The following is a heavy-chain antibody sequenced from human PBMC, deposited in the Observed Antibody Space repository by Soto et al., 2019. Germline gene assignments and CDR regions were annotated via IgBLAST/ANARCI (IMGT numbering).Heavy chain of an antibody. J-gene: IGHJ1*01. D-gene: IGHD3-16*01. Sequence: GGSLRLSCTVSGFMFEDFAMHWVRQAPGQGLEWVSGINWNGVNKGYAESVLGRFTISRDNAKKSLYLDMNYLRPEDTALYFCAKDVDRLGQLWGYFQSWGQGTMVTVSS. V-gene: IGHV3-9*01. CDR3: AKDVDRLGQLWGYFQS. CDR1: GFMFEDFA. CDR2: INWNGVNK.